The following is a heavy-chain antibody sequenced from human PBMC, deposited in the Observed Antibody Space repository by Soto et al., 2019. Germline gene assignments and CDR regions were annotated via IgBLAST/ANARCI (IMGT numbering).Heavy chain of an antibody. D-gene: IGHD3-3*01. Sequence: EVQLLESGGGLVQPGGSLRPSCAASGFTFSSYAMSWVRQAPGKGLEWVSAISGSGGSTYYADSVKGRFTISRDNSKNTLYLQMNSLRAEDTAVYYCAKSEADYDFWSRYYDYYYYGIDVWGQGTTVTVSS. J-gene: IGHJ6*02. CDR1: GFTFSSYA. CDR3: AKSEADYDFWSRYYDYYYYGIDV. CDR2: ISGSGGST. V-gene: IGHV3-23*01.